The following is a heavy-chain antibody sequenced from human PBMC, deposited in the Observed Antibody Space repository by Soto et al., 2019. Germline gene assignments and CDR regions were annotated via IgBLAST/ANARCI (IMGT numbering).Heavy chain of an antibody. V-gene: IGHV4-39*01. CDR2: ISYSGST. D-gene: IGHD5-18*01. CDR3: ARSYGYCFDY. J-gene: IGHJ4*02. Sequence: SETLSLTCTVSGVSISSSSYYWVWIRQPPGKGLECIGTISYSGSTYYRPSLKSQITISVDTSKNQFSLKLSSVTAADTAVYYCARSYGYCFDYWGQGTLVTVSS. CDR1: GVSISSSSYY.